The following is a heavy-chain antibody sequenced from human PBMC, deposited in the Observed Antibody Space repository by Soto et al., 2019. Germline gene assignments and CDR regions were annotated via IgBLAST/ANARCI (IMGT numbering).Heavy chain of an antibody. CDR1: GGSFSGYY. CDR2: INHSGST. V-gene: IGHV4-34*01. J-gene: IGHJ6*02. Sequence: QVQLQQWGAGLLKPSETLSLTCAVYGGSFSGYYWSWIRQPPGKGLEWIGEINHSGSTNYNPSLKSRXTIXVXTSKNQFSLKLSSVTAADTAVYYCARVTGRYYYGMDVWGQGTTVTVSS. CDR3: ARVTGRYYYGMDV.